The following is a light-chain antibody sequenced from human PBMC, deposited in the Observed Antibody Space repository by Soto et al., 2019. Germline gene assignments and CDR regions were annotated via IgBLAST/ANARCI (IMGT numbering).Light chain of an antibody. Sequence: EIVLTQSPGTLSLSPGERATLSCRASQSVSSNYLAWYQQKPGQALRLLIYGASSTATGIPDRFSGSGSGTDFTLTISSLEPEDFAVYYCQQRSSWPPTFGQGTRLEIK. CDR1: QSVSSNY. J-gene: IGKJ5*01. CDR2: GAS. V-gene: IGKV3D-20*02. CDR3: QQRSSWPPT.